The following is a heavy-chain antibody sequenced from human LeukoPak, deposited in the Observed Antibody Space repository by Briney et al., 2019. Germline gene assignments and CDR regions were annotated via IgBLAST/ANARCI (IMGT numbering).Heavy chain of an antibody. J-gene: IGHJ4*02. CDR3: ARVKGIGDGYNFDY. D-gene: IGHD5-24*01. CDR1: GGSISSGGYS. Sequence: PSQTLSLTCTVSGGSISSGGYSWSWIRQPPGKGLEWIGYIYHSGSTYYNPSLKSRVTISVDRSKNQFSLKLSSVTAADTAVYYCARVKGIGDGYNFDYWGQGTLVTVSS. CDR2: IYHSGST. V-gene: IGHV4-30-2*01.